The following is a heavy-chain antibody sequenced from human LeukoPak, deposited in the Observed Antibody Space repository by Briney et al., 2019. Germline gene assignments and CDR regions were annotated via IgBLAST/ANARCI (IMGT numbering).Heavy chain of an antibody. CDR2: ISYDGSDK. CDR1: GFTFSAYA. CDR3: ARGLALRWYKWNSGYIDS. V-gene: IGHV3-30*04. Sequence: GRSLRLSCATSGFTFSAYAMHWVRQAPGKGLQWVALISYDGSDKYYADSVKARFTLSRDNSKNSLYLQMNSMRAEDTAVYYCARGLALRWYKWNSGYIDSWGQGTLVTVSS. D-gene: IGHD1-20*01. J-gene: IGHJ4*02.